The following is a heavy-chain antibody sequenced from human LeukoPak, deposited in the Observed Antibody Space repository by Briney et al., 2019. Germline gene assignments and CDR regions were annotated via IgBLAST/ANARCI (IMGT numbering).Heavy chain of an antibody. CDR2: ISSSSSTI. CDR3: ASGIAAAGTGY. D-gene: IGHD6-13*01. CDR1: GFTFSSYS. V-gene: IGHV3-48*04. Sequence: PGGSLRLSCAASGFTFSSYSMNWVRQAPGKGLEWVSYISSSSSTIYYADSVKGRFTISRDNAKNSLYLQMNSLRAEDTAVYYCASGIAAAGTGYWGQGTLVTVSS. J-gene: IGHJ4*02.